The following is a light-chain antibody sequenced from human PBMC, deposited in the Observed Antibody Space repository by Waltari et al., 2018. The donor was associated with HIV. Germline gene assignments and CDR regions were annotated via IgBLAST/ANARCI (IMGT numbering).Light chain of an antibody. J-gene: IGLJ1*01. V-gene: IGLV2-23*02. Sequence: QSALTQPASVSGSPGQSITISCTGTSSDVGAYNYVSWYQQHPGKAPKLMIYDVTKRPSGVSTRFSGPKSANTASLTISGLQAEDEADYYCCSYAGSSTYVFGSGTKVTVL. CDR1: SSDVGAYNY. CDR3: CSYAGSSTYV. CDR2: DVT.